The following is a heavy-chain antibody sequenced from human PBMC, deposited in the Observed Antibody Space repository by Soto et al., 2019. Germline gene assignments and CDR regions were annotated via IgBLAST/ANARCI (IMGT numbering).Heavy chain of an antibody. CDR1: GFSLSTHGVA. Sequence: QITLKESGPTLVKPTQTLTLTCTFSGFSLSTHGVAVGWIRQPAGKALEWLALIYWDDDKYYSASLNSRLTTTQETSKSQVVLIIINMDPVNTAPYSCAQAMLFCTGWSCATYFASWRQGTRVTVSS. D-gene: IGHD2-8*02. V-gene: IGHV2-5*02. CDR3: AQAMLFCTGWSCATYFAS. CDR2: IYWDDDK. J-gene: IGHJ4*02.